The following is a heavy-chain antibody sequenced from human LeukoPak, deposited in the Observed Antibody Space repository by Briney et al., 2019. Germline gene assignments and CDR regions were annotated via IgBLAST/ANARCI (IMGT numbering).Heavy chain of an antibody. V-gene: IGHV4-59*08. CDR2: IYYTGDT. J-gene: IGHJ4*02. CDR3: ARHPFSDPFDY. D-gene: IGHD2-21*02. Sequence: SETLSLTCTVSGGSISNNYWSWIRQPPGKGLEYVGYIYYTGDTNSNPSLKSRVTISLDMSKNQISLKLSSVSAADTAVYYCARHPFSDPFDYWGQGILVTVSS. CDR1: GGSISNNY.